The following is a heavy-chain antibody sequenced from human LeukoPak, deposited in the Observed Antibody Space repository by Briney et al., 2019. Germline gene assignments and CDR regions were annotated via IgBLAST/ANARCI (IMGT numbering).Heavy chain of an antibody. CDR2: IQQDGFET. J-gene: IGHJ4*02. V-gene: IGHV3-7*04. D-gene: IGHD3-9*01. Sequence: GRSLRLSCAASGFTFSSYGMHWVRQAPGRGLEWVARIQQDGFETYYVDSVTGRFTISRDNAKNSLYLQMNSLRAEDTAVYYCARGGSRYFADWGQGTLVTVSS. CDR3: ARGGSRYFAD. CDR1: GFTFSSYG.